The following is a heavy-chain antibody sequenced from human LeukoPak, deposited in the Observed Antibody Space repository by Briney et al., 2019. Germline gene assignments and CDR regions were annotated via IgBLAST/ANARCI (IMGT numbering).Heavy chain of an antibody. V-gene: IGHV3-66*01. CDR2: IYSGGST. D-gene: IGHD5-18*01. CDR3: ARAQQEGYSYGHFDY. J-gene: IGHJ4*02. CDR1: GFTVSSNY. Sequence: GGSLRLSCAASGFTVSSNYMSWVRQAPGKGLEWVSVIYSGGSTYYADSVKGRFTISRDNSKNTLYLQMNSLRAEDTAVYYCARAQQEGYSYGHFDYWGQGTLVTVSS.